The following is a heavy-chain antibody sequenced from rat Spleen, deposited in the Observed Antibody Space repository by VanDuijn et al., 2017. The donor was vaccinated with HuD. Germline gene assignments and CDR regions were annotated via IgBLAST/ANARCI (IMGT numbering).Heavy chain of an antibody. D-gene: IGHD5-1*01. CDR1: GFTFSNYG. CDR3: TTAQLGPG. V-gene: IGHV5-20*01. J-gene: IGHJ2*01. CDR2: ISYDGGST. Sequence: EVQLVESGGGLVQPGRSMKLSCAASGFTFSNYGMAWVRQAPKKGLEWVAYISYDGGSTYYRDPVKGRFTISRDNAKSTLYLQMDSLRSEDTATYYCTTAQLGPGWGQGVMVTVSS.